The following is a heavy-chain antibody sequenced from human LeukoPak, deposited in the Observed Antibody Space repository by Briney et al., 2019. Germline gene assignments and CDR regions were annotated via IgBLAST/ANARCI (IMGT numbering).Heavy chain of an antibody. CDR2: ISNSGTTR. V-gene: IGHV3-11*04. D-gene: IGHD6-19*01. CDR1: GFTFSDYY. CDR3: ARGQTGIAVAATGWFDP. Sequence: GGSLRLSCAASGFTFSDYYMSWIRQAPGRGLEWVSYISNSGTTRYYADSVKGRFTISRDNAKNSLYLQMNSLRAEDAAVYYCARGQTGIAVAATGWFDPWGKGTLVTVSS. J-gene: IGHJ5*02.